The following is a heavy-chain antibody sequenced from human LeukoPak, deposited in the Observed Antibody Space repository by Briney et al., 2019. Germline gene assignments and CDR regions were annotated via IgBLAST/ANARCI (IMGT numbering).Heavy chain of an antibody. D-gene: IGHD3-10*01. V-gene: IGHV3-66*01. Sequence: GGSLRLSCAASGFSVNTNYMTWVRQAPGKGLEWVSVLYSGGGAYYADSVKDRFTISRDYSQNTLLLQMNSLRAEDTALYYCARGNTSDDIIEDAFDIWGQGTMVAVSS. J-gene: IGHJ3*02. CDR1: GFSVNTNY. CDR3: ARGNTSDDIIEDAFDI. CDR2: LYSGGGA.